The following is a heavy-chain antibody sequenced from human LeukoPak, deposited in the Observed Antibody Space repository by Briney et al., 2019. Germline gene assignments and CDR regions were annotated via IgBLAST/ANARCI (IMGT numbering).Heavy chain of an antibody. CDR3: ARAAGTYHYYYYMDV. CDR1: GYTFTSYD. D-gene: IGHD6-13*01. J-gene: IGHJ6*03. V-gene: IGHV1-8*01. CDR2: MNPNSGNT. Sequence: ASVKVSCKASGYTFTSYDINWVRQATGQGLEWMGWMNPNSGNTGYAQKFQGRVTMTRNTSISTAYMELSSLRSEDTAVYYCARAAGTYHYYYYMDVWGKGTTVTVSS.